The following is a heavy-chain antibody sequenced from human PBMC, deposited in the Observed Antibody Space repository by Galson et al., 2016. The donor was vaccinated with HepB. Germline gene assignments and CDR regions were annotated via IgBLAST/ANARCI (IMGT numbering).Heavy chain of an antibody. Sequence: SLRLSCAGSGFIVSSYYITWVRQAPGKGLEWVSIIHSGGNTYYTDSVKGRFTISRDNYKNTVSLQMNSLRAEDTAVYYCARDRQYSSSWPRRSYYYAMDGWGQGTTVTVS. CDR2: IHSGGNT. D-gene: IGHD6-13*01. J-gene: IGHJ6*02. CDR1: GFIVSSYY. V-gene: IGHV3-66*01. CDR3: ARDRQYSSSWPRRSYYYAMDG.